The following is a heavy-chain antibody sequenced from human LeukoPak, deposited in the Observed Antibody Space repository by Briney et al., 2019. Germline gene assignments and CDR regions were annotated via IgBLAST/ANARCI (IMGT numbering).Heavy chain of an antibody. CDR2: ISGSGGST. J-gene: IGHJ4*02. CDR1: GFTFSSYA. CDR3: AKRAYGSGSLYYFDY. Sequence: GGSLRLSCAASGFTFSSYAMSWVRQAPGKGLEWVSAISGSGGSTYYADSVKGRFTISRDNSKNTPYLQMNSLRAEDTAVYYCAKRAYGSGSLYYFDYWGQGTLVTVSS. D-gene: IGHD3-10*01. V-gene: IGHV3-23*01.